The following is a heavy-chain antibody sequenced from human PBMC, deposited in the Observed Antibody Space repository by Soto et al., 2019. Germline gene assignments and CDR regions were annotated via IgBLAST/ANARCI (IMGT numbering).Heavy chain of an antibody. CDR3: ARGYCTATICDPWFDP. CDR1: GYAFSSYW. CDR2: IYPGGSDT. J-gene: IGHJ5*02. Sequence: PGESLKISCQGSGYAFSSYWIAWVRQMPGKGLEWMGIIYPGGSDTRYNPSFQGQVTISVDKSITTAYLQWSSLKASDTAMYYCARGYCTATICDPWFDPWGQGTLVTVSS. D-gene: IGHD2-8*02. V-gene: IGHV5-51*01.